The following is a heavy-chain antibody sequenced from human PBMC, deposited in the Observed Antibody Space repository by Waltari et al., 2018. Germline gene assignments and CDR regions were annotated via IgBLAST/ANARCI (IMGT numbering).Heavy chain of an antibody. CDR3: ARGGGDGQVHH. V-gene: IGHV3-7*03. CDR1: GFTFYHFW. J-gene: IGHJ4*02. CDR2: IKQDGTEQ. D-gene: IGHD3-16*01. Sequence: VQLTASGGGLVQPGGCLSPSCEGSGFTFYHFWMTCLRQVPGKGREWVAKIKQDGTEQYFVDSFKGRFTIARDNAKRSLYLQMNNLRVDDTAMYYCARGGGDGQVHHWGQGTLVTVSS.